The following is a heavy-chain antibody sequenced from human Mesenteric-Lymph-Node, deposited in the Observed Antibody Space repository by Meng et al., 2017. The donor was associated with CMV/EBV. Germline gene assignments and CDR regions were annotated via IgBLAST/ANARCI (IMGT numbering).Heavy chain of an antibody. CDR3: ARGSRYSSSSGGGVDDY. D-gene: IGHD6-6*01. V-gene: IGHV4-39*07. CDR2: IYYSGTT. J-gene: IGHJ4*02. CDR1: GDSISSTDYF. Sequence: GSLRLSCTVSGDSISSTDYFWGWIRQPPGKGLEWIGSIYYSGTTYYNPFLKSRVAISVDTSKNKFSLRLSSVTAADTAVYYCARGSRYSSSSGGGVDDYWGQGTLVTVSS.